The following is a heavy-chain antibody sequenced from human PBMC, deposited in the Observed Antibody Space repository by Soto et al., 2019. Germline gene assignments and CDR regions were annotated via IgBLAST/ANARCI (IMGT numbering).Heavy chain of an antibody. D-gene: IGHD6-6*01. CDR1: GYSFTSYW. V-gene: IGHV5-51*01. J-gene: IGHJ3*02. Sequence: GESLKISCKGSGYSFTSYWIGWVRQMPGKGLEWMGIIYPGDSDTRYSPSFQGQVTISADKSISTAYLQWSSLKASDTAMYYCARHLSIAAFHRGAKDDDFDIWGQGARVTVSS. CDR2: IYPGDSDT. CDR3: ARHLSIAAFHRGAKDDDFDI.